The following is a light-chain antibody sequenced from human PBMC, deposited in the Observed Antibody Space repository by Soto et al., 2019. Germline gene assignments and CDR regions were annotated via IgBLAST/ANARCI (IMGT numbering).Light chain of an antibody. J-gene: IGKJ1*01. CDR1: QSINNY. CDR3: QQSYTAWT. CDR2: AAS. V-gene: IGKV1-39*01. Sequence: DIQMTQSPSSLSASVGDRVTITCRASQSINNYCNWYQQKPGQVPKLLIYAASSLQSGAPSRFSGSGSGTDFTLTSSRLQPEDVGTYYCQQSYTAWTFGQGTKVEIK.